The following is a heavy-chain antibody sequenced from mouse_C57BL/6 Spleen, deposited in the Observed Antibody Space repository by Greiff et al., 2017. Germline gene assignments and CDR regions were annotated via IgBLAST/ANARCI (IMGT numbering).Heavy chain of an antibody. CDR1: GYTFTEYT. Sequence: VKLVESGAELVKPGASVKLSCKASGYTFTEYTIHWVKQRSGQGLEWIGWFYPGSGSIKYNEKFKDKATLTADKSSSTVYMELSRLTSEDSAVYFCARHEEVYYDYDGGFAYWGQGTLVTVSA. J-gene: IGHJ3*01. D-gene: IGHD2-4*01. CDR2: FYPGSGSI. CDR3: ARHEEVYYDYDGGFAY. V-gene: IGHV1-62-2*01.